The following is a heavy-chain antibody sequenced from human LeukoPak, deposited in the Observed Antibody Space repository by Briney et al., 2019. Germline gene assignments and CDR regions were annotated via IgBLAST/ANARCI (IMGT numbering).Heavy chain of an antibody. V-gene: IGHV4-39*01. CDR2: IYYSGST. J-gene: IGHJ4*02. Sequence: PSETLSLTCTVSGGSISSSSYYWGWIRQPSGEGLEWIGSIYYSGSTYYNPSPKSRVTISVDTSKNQFSLKLSSVTAADTAVYYCARSHYYDSSGYVEGFDYWGQGTLVTVSS. D-gene: IGHD3-22*01. CDR3: ARSHYYDSSGYVEGFDY. CDR1: GGSISSSSYY.